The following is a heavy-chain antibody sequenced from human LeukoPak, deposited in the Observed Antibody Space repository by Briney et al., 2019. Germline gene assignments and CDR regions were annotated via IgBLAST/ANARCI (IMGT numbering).Heavy chain of an antibody. CDR2: IYHSGST. J-gene: IGHJ3*02. Sequence: PSGTLSLTCAVSGGSISSSNWWSWVRQPPEKGLEWIGEIYHSGSTNYNPSLKSRVTISVDTSKNQFSLKLSSVTAADTAVYYCARHDLGAFDIWGQGTMVTVSS. CDR3: ARHDLGAFDI. V-gene: IGHV4-4*02. CDR1: GGSISSSNW. D-gene: IGHD7-27*01.